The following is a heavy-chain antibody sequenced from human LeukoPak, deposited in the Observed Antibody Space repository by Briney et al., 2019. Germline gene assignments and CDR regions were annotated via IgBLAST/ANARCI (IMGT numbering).Heavy chain of an antibody. J-gene: IGHJ4*02. D-gene: IGHD6-13*01. Sequence: PSETLSLTCTVSGGSISSYYWSWIRQPPGKGLEWIGYIYYSGSTNYNPSLKSRVTISVDTSKNQFSLKLSSVTAADTAVYCCARGKRAAAGSFDYWGQGTLVTVSS. CDR2: IYYSGST. CDR1: GGSISSYY. CDR3: ARGKRAAAGSFDY. V-gene: IGHV4-59*01.